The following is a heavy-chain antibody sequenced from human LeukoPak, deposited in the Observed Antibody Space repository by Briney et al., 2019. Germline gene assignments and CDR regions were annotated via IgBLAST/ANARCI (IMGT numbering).Heavy chain of an antibody. CDR2: IKQDGSEK. Sequence: GGSLRLSCAACGFTFISYWMSWVRQAPGKGLEWVANIKQDGSEKYYVDSVKGRFTISRDNAKNSLYLQMNSLRAEDTAVYYCARAANLIDITKDYWGQGTLVTVSS. CDR1: GFTFISYW. J-gene: IGHJ4*02. V-gene: IGHV3-7*01. D-gene: IGHD3-10*01. CDR3: ARAANLIDITKDY.